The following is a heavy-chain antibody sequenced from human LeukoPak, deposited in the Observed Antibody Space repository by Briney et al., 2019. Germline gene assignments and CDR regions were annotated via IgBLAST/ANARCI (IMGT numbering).Heavy chain of an antibody. CDR3: ARAEKAVTGTLDS. Sequence: PSETLSLTCTVSGDSIRNYYWSWIPQSPGKELEWIGYMYNRGSTIYNPSLKSRVTISTDTSKNQFSLRPTSVTAADTGVYYCARAEKAVTGTLDSWGQGTLITVSS. CDR1: GDSIRNYY. D-gene: IGHD6-19*01. V-gene: IGHV4-59*01. J-gene: IGHJ4*02. CDR2: MYNRGST.